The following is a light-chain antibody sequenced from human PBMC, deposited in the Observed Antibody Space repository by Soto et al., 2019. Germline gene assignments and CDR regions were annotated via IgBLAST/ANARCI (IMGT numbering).Light chain of an antibody. Sequence: QSALTQPASVSGSPGQSITISCTGTSSDVGGYNFVSWYQQHPGKAPKLMIFDVGDRPSGVSNRFSGSKSGNTASLTISGLQAEDDADYYCCSYTSGSTPFVFGTGTKVTVL. J-gene: IGLJ1*01. V-gene: IGLV2-14*03. CDR2: DVG. CDR1: SSDVGGYNF. CDR3: CSYTSGSTPFV.